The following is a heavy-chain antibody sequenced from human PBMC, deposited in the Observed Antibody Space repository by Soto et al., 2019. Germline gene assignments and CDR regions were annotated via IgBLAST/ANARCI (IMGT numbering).Heavy chain of an antibody. Sequence: GESLKISCKGSGYSFTSYWISWVRQMPGKGLEWMGRIDPSDSYTNYSPSFQGHVTISADKSISTAYLQWSSLRASDTAMYYCARDYDSFYGMDVWGQGTTVTAP. D-gene: IGHD3-3*01. J-gene: IGHJ6*02. CDR3: ARDYDSFYGMDV. CDR1: GYSFTSYW. V-gene: IGHV5-10-1*01. CDR2: IDPSDSYT.